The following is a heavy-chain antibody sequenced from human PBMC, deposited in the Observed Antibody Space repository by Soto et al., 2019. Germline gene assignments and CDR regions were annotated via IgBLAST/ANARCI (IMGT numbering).Heavy chain of an antibody. CDR1: GFTFSTYD. CDR3: ARAYLGRLTRRAAYYYALAV. Sequence: PGGSLGLSCAASGFTFSTYDMHWVRQVPGKGLEWVSAIGSAHDPYYLGSVKGRFSISRENAKNSLYLQMNSLTTGDTAVYYCARAYLGRLTRRAAYYYALAVWGQGTRATV. V-gene: IGHV3-13*05. D-gene: IGHD6-25*01. CDR2: IGSAHDP. J-gene: IGHJ6*02.